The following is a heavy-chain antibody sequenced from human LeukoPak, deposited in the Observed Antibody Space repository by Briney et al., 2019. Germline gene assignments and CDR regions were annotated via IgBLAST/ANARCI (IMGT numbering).Heavy chain of an antibody. J-gene: IGHJ4*02. V-gene: IGHV3-48*01. CDR2: ISSSGGTI. CDR3: ASVGGSHRGF. CDR1: GFTFSDFS. D-gene: IGHD3-16*01. Sequence: GGSLRLSCAASGFTFSDFSMNWVRQAPGKGLEWLSYISSSGGTIWYADSVKGRFTSSRDNAKNSLYLQMNSLRAEDTAVYYCASVGGSHRGFWGQGTLVTVSS.